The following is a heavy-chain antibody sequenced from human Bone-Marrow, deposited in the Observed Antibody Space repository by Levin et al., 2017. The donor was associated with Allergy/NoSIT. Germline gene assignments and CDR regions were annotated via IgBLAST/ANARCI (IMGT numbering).Heavy chain of an antibody. D-gene: IGHD2-15*01. V-gene: IGHV1-8*01. J-gene: IGHJ5*02. CDR2: INPNSGNT. Sequence: ASVKVSCKTSGYTFTSYNVYWVRQAPGQGLEWMGYINPNSGNTGYAQKFQGRVTVTRNSSITTAYMELSGLRSEDTAMYYCARGDCYSGSCYGPDWFDAWGQGTQVTVSS. CDR3: ARGDCYSGSCYGPDWFDA. CDR1: GYTFTSYN.